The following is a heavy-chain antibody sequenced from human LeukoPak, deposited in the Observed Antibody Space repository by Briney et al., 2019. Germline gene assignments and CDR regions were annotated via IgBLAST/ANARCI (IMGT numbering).Heavy chain of an antibody. V-gene: IGHV3-23*01. J-gene: IGHJ5*02. Sequence: GGSLRLSCAASGFTFSSYAMSWVRQAPGKGLEWVSAISGSGGSTYYADSVKGRFTISRDYSKNTLYLQMNSLRAEDTAVYYCAKDPIVMIPRGWFDPWGQGTLVTVSS. CDR3: AKDPIVMIPRGWFDP. CDR2: ISGSGGST. CDR1: GFTFSSYA. D-gene: IGHD3-16*02.